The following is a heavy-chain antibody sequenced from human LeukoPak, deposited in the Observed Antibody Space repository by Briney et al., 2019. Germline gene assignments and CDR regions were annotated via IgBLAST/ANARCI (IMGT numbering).Heavy chain of an antibody. V-gene: IGHV4-4*02. CDR2: IYHSGST. Sequence: WVRQPPGKGLEWIGEIYHSGSTNYNPSLKSRVTISVDKSKNQFSLKLSSVTAADTAVYYCARDFEKMKGSSWYADYWGQGTLVTVSS. J-gene: IGHJ4*02. D-gene: IGHD6-13*01. CDR3: ARDFEKMKGSSWYADY.